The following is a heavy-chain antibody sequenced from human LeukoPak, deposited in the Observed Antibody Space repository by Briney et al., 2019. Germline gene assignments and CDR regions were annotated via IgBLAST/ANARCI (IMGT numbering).Heavy chain of an antibody. D-gene: IGHD3-22*01. CDR2: ISSSSSYI. CDR3: AKDLIDYYDSSGLDY. V-gene: IGHV3-21*01. CDR1: GFTFSSYS. Sequence: GGSLRLSCAASGFTFSSYSMNWVRQAPGKGLEWVSSISSSSSYIYYADSVKGRFTISRDNAKNSLYLQMNSLRAEDTAVYYCAKDLIDYYDSSGLDYWGQGTLVTVSS. J-gene: IGHJ4*02.